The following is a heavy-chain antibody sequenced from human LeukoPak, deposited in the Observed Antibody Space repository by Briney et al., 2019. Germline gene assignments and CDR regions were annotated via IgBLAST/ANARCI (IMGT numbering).Heavy chain of an antibody. D-gene: IGHD5-12*01. CDR2: INAGNGNT. Sequence: ASVKVSCKASGYTFTSYAMHWVRQAPGQRLEWMGWINAGNGNTKYSQELQGRVTITRDTSASTAYMELSSLRSEDMAVYYCARADETPWWGGSGYDYLHYFDYWGQGTLVTVSS. J-gene: IGHJ4*02. CDR3: ARADETPWWGGSGYDYLHYFDY. CDR1: GYTFTSYA. V-gene: IGHV1-3*03.